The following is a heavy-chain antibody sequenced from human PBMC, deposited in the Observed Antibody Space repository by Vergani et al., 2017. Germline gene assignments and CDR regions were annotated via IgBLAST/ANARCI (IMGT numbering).Heavy chain of an antibody. Sequence: EVQLLESGGGLVQPGGSLRISCGASGFTFNSNAMTWGRQAPGKGLEWVSAISGSGGKTYYADSVKGRFTISRDNSKNTLHLQMNSLRADDTAVYYCTKGSRGYTGYFFDYWGQGTLATVSS. J-gene: IGHJ4*02. D-gene: IGHD5-12*01. CDR3: TKGSRGYTGYFFDY. CDR2: ISGSGGKT. CDR1: GFTFNSNA. V-gene: IGHV3-23*01.